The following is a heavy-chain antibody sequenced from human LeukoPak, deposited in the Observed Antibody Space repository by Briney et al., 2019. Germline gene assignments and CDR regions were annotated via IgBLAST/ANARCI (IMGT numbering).Heavy chain of an antibody. V-gene: IGHV4-59*01. Sequence: SETLSLTCTVSGGSISSYYWNWMRQPPGKGLEWIGYIYYSGSTNCNPSLKSRVTISVDTSKNQFSLKLFSVTAADTAVYFCARSDYYDSSGYYLYAFHIWGQGTMVTVSS. CDR1: GGSISSYY. D-gene: IGHD3-22*01. CDR2: IYYSGST. CDR3: ARSDYYDSSGYYLYAFHI. J-gene: IGHJ3*02.